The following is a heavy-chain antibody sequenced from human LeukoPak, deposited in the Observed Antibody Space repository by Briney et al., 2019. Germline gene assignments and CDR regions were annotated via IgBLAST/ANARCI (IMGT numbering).Heavy chain of an antibody. D-gene: IGHD5-18*01. CDR3: ARGPPPNTAMVMWFDP. J-gene: IGHJ5*02. V-gene: IGHV4-4*02. Sequence: SETLSLTCAVSGGSVSSSHWWNWVRQPPGKGLEWIGEIHYSGSTNYNPSLKSRVTISVDTSKNQFSLKLSSVTAADTAVYYCARGPPPNTAMVMWFDPWGQGTLVTVSS. CDR1: GGSVSSSHW. CDR2: IHYSGST.